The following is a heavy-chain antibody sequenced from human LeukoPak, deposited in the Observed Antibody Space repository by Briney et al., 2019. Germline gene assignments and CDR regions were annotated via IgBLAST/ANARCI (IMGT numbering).Heavy chain of an antibody. CDR3: ARVSDYYDSSGYYMIFDY. V-gene: IGHV1-69*01. J-gene: IGHJ4*02. Sequence: SVKVSCMASGGTFSSYAISWVRQAPGQGLEWMGGIIPIFGTANYAQKFQGRVTITADESTSTAYMELSSLRSEDTAVYYCARVSDYYDSSGYYMIFDYWGQGTLVTVSS. CDR1: GGTFSSYA. D-gene: IGHD3-22*01. CDR2: IIPIFGTA.